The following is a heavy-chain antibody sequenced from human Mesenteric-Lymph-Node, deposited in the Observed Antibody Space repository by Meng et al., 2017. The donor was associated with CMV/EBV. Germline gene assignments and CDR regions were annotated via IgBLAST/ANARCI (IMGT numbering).Heavy chain of an antibody. J-gene: IGHJ4*02. Sequence: TFSSYGMSWGGQAAGKGLEWVAGFSGSGGRAYYEDSVKGRFTISRDNAKNTLYLQMNSLRVEDTAVYYCGKDLAYCSTTSCYSPIDYWGQGTLVTVSS. D-gene: IGHD2-2*01. CDR3: GKDLAYCSTTSCYSPIDY. CDR1: TFSSYG. CDR2: FSGSGGRA. V-gene: IGHV3-23*01.